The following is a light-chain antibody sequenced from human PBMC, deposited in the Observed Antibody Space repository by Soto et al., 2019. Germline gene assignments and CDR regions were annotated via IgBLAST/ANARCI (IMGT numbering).Light chain of an antibody. CDR2: GVS. V-gene: IGKV3-20*01. CDR1: QSVSNSH. J-gene: IGKJ4*01. CDR3: QQYDKSPLT. Sequence: DIVLTQSPCTLSLSPGERATLSCRASQSVSNSHLAWHQQKPGQAPRLLIFGVSSMAAGIPDRFSGSGSRTDFTLTISRLEPEDYAVYYCQQYDKSPLTFGGGTKVEIK.